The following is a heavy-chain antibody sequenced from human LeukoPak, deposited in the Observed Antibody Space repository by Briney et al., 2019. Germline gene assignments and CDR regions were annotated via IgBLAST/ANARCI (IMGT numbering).Heavy chain of an antibody. J-gene: IGHJ4*02. D-gene: IGHD3-22*01. CDR1: GFTVSSNY. CDR3: ASWGYYDSSGYYQIDY. V-gene: IGHV3-66*02. Sequence: KPGGSLRLSCAASGFTVSSNYMSWVRRAPVKGPEWVSVIYSGGSTYYADSVKGRFTISRDNSKNTLYLQMNSLRAEDTAVYYCASWGYYDSSGYYQIDYWGQGTLVTVFS. CDR2: IYSGGST.